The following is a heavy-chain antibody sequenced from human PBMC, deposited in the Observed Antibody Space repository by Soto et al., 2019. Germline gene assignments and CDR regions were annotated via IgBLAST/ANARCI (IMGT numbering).Heavy chain of an antibody. CDR3: ARGLSPAFRGLFYFDS. CDR2: IYYTGSA. CDR1: GDSSISGPYY. J-gene: IGHJ4*02. V-gene: IGHV4-30-4*01. Sequence: QVQLQESGPGLVKPSQTLALTCTVSGDSSISGPYYWSWIRQLPGKGLEYIGYIYYTGSAYHNPSLKSRLNISIDTTKVQFSLMLTSVTAADTGVYFCARGLSPAFRGLFYFDSWGQGTLVTVSS. D-gene: IGHD3-16*01.